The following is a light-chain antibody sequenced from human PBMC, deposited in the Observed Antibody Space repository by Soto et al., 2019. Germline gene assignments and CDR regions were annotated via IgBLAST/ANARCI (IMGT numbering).Light chain of an antibody. CDR2: WAS. CDR1: QSVLSSSNNENY. J-gene: IGKJ3*01. V-gene: IGKV4-1*01. CDR3: QQYYTTPFT. Sequence: DIVMTQSPDSLAVSLGERATINCKSSQSVLSSSNNENYLAWYQQKPRQPPKLLIYWASTRDSGVPDRFSGSGSGTHFGLTISSLQAEDVAVYYCQQYYTTPFTFGPGTKVDIK.